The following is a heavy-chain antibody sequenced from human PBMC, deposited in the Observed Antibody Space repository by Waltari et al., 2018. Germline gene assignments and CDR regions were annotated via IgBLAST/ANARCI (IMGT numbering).Heavy chain of an antibody. Sequence: LVESGGALVQPGGSWSPSCTSSGLTLRLFAVNWVRQAPGKGLEWISYISASGTSVSYADSVKGRFTISRDNTRNSLLLQMNSLRAEDTAIYYCARDSRNFGVVRFDHWGQGTLLTVAS. D-gene: IGHD3-3*01. J-gene: IGHJ4*02. CDR1: GLTLRLFA. V-gene: IGHV3-48*03. CDR2: ISASGTSV. CDR3: ARDSRNFGVVRFDH.